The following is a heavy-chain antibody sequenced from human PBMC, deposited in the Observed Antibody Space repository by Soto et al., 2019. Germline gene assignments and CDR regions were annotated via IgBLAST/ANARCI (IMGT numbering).Heavy chain of an antibody. Sequence: EVHLLESGGGLVQPGGSLRLSCAASGFTFSSHWMHWVRHAPGKGLVWVSRINNDGTSTGYADSVRGRFTISRDNEKNTLYLQMNSLRPEDTAVYYCAKLMYSFDSSGFSVDYWGQGTLATVSS. J-gene: IGHJ4*02. V-gene: IGHV3-74*01. D-gene: IGHD3-22*01. CDR2: INNDGTST. CDR1: GFTFSSHW. CDR3: AKLMYSFDSSGFSVDY.